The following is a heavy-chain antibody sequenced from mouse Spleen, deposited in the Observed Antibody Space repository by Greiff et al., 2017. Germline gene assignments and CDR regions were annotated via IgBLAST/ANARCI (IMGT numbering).Heavy chain of an antibody. CDR2: ISSGGSYT. V-gene: IGHV5-6*01. J-gene: IGHJ4*01. Sequence: EVQVVESGGDLVKPGGSLKLSCAASGFTFSSYGMSWVRQTPDKRLEWVATISSGGSYTYYPDSVKGRFTISRDNAKNTPYLQMSSLKSEDTAMYYCARREVYGYEAGYAMDYWGQGTSVPVSS. D-gene: IGHD2-2*01. CDR3: ARREVYGYEAGYAMDY. CDR1: GFTFSSYG.